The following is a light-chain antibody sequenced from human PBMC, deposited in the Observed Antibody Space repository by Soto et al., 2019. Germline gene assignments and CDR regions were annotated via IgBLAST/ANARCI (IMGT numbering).Light chain of an antibody. J-gene: IGKJ5*01. V-gene: IGKV1-5*01. CDR2: AAS. CDR1: QSISSW. CDR3: HQLKSFPFT. Sequence: DIQMTQSPSTLSASVGDRVTITCRASQSISSWLAWYQQKPGKAPKLLIYAASSLQSGVPSRFSGSGSGTDFTLTISSLLPEDFATYLCHQLKSFPFTFGQGTRLEIK.